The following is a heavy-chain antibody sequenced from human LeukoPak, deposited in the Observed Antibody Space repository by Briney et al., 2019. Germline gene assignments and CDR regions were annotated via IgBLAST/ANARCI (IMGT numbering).Heavy chain of an antibody. V-gene: IGHV3-66*01. CDR2: IYSGGST. J-gene: IGHJ6*02. Sequence: GGSLRLSCAASGFTVSSNYMSWVRQAPGKGLEWVSVIYSGGSTYYADSVKGRFTISRDNSKNTLYLQMNSLRAEDTAVYYCARDQVLQWLDYYYYYGMDVWGQGTTVTVSS. CDR1: GFTVSSNY. CDR3: ARDQVLQWLDYYYYYGMDV. D-gene: IGHD6-19*01.